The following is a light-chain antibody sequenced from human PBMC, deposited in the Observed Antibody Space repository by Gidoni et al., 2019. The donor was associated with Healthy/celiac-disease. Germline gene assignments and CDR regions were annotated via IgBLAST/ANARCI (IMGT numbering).Light chain of an antibody. Sequence: IQMTHSPASLSASVGDRVTITCRASQSISSYLNWYQQKPGKAPKLLIYAASSLQSGVPSRFSGSGSGTDFTRTISSLQPEDFATYYCQKSYSTPRTFGQXTKVEIK. J-gene: IGKJ1*01. V-gene: IGKV1-39*01. CDR1: QSISSY. CDR3: QKSYSTPRT. CDR2: AAS.